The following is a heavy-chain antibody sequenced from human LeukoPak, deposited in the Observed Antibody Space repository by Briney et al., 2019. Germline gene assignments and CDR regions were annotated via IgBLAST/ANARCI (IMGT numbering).Heavy chain of an antibody. J-gene: IGHJ6*02. V-gene: IGHV3-23*01. D-gene: IGHD6-19*01. Sequence: GGSLRLSCAASGFTFSSYAMSWVRQAPGKGLEWVSAISGSGGSTYYADSVKGRFTISRDNSKNTPYLQMNSLRAEDTAVYYCAKSSGWFYYYYYYGMDVWGQGTTVTVSS. CDR1: GFTFSSYA. CDR3: AKSSGWFYYYYYYGMDV. CDR2: ISGSGGST.